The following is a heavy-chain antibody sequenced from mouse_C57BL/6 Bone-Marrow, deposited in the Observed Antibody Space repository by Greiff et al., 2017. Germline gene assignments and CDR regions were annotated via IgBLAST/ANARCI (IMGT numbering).Heavy chain of an antibody. D-gene: IGHD2-5*01. CDR3: TRCSNYEVWFAY. CDR2: IDPETGGT. Sequence: SGAELVRPGASVTLSCKASGYTFTDYELHWVKQTPVHGLEWIGAIDPETGGTAYNQKFKGKAILTADKSSSTAYMELRSLTSEDSAVYYCTRCSNYEVWFAYWGQGTLVTVSA. V-gene: IGHV1-15*01. CDR1: GYTFTDYE. J-gene: IGHJ3*01.